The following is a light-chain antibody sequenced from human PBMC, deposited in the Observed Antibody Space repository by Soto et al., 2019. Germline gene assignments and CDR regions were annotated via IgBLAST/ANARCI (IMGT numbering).Light chain of an antibody. Sequence: QSALTQPASVSGSPGQSITISCTGTSSDVGGSYSVSWYQQHPGKAPKLMIYEVSNRPSGVSNRFSGSKSGNTASLTISGLQAGDEADYYCSSYTSSSTLLGGGTQLTVL. J-gene: IGLJ2*01. V-gene: IGLV2-14*01. CDR3: SSYTSSSTL. CDR1: SSDVGGSYS. CDR2: EVS.